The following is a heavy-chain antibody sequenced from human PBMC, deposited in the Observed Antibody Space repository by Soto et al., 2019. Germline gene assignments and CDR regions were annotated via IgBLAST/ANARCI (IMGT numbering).Heavy chain of an antibody. V-gene: IGHV3-23*01. D-gene: IGHD2-15*01. CDR3: ANDSGSWRP. Sequence: EVQLLESGGGLVQPGGSLRLSCAASGLTFSSYAMIWVRQAPGQGLDWVSVISGSGDITYYAVSVKGRFTISRDNSKNTRYLHMNSLRAEDTAVYYCANDSGSWRPWGQGTLVTVSS. CDR2: ISGSGDIT. CDR1: GLTFSSYA. J-gene: IGHJ5*02.